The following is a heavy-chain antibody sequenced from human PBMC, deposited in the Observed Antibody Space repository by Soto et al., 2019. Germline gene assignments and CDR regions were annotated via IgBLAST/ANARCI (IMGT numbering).Heavy chain of an antibody. D-gene: IGHD6-13*01. J-gene: IGHJ6*02. CDR1: GGTFSSYA. CDR3: ARGELAAAGTGYYYYGMDV. V-gene: IGHV1-69*13. Sequence: SVKVSCKASGGTFSSYAISWVRQAPGQGLEWMGGIIPIFGTANYAQKFQGRVTITADESTSTAYMELSSLRSEDTAVYYCARGELAAAGTGYYYYGMDVWGQGTTVTVSS. CDR2: IIPIFGTA.